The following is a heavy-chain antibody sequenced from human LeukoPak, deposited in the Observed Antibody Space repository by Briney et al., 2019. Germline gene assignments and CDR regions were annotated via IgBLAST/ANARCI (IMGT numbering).Heavy chain of an antibody. CDR2: TYYRSKWYN. V-gene: IGHV6-1*01. Sequence: SQTLSLTRAISGDIVSSNSAAWNWIRQSPSRGLEWLGRTYYRSKWYNDYAVSVKSRITINPDTSKNQFSLQLNSVTPEDTAVYYCARWTGDKDAFDIWGQGTMVTVSS. CDR1: GDIVSSNSAA. J-gene: IGHJ3*02. CDR3: ARWTGDKDAFDI. D-gene: IGHD3/OR15-3a*01.